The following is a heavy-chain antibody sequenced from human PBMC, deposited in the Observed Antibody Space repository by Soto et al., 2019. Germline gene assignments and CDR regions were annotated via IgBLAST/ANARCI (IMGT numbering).Heavy chain of an antibody. Sequence: SETLSLTCTVSCGSISSSSYYWGWIRQPPGKGLEWIGSIYYSGSTYYNPSLKSRVTISVDTSKNQFSLKLSSVTAADTAVYYCARLVAGRWLQFAFVYFDYWGQGTLVTVSS. V-gene: IGHV4-39*01. CDR2: IYYSGST. J-gene: IGHJ4*02. CDR3: ARLVAGRWLQFAFVYFDY. D-gene: IGHD5-12*01. CDR1: CGSISSSSYY.